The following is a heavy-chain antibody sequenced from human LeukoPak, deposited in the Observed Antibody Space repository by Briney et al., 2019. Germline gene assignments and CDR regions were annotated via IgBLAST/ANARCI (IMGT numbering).Heavy chain of an antibody. CDR2: IFYTGAT. CDR1: GGSITSGGHY. V-gene: IGHV4-31*03. D-gene: IGHD3-9*01. CDR3: ASSRSAYDFLTGYSSDTNWFDP. Sequence: SETLSLTCTVSGGSITSGGHYWSWIRQYPGKGLEWIGYIFYTGATHYNPSLKSRVFISMDMSKNQFSLKLSSVTAADTAVYYCASSRSAYDFLTGYSSDTNWFDPWGQGTLVTVSS. J-gene: IGHJ5*02.